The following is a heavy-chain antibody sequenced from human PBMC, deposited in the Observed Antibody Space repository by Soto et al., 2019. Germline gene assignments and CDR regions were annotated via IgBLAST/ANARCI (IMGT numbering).Heavy chain of an antibody. V-gene: IGHV3-21*01. CDR2: ITPSGNHI. CDR1: GFTFSDYT. Sequence: GGSLRLSCAASGFTFSDYTMNWVRQAPGKGLEWVSSITPSGNHIYYADSLKGRFTVSRDDAKNSLYLQINSLSAEDTAVYYCATDGDYYTNYDWGQGTLVTVSS. J-gene: IGHJ4*02. D-gene: IGHD4-4*01. CDR3: ATDGDYYTNYD.